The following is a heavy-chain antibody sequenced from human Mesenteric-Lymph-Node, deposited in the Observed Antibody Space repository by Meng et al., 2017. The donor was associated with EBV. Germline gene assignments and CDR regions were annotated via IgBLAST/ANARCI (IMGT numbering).Heavy chain of an antibody. D-gene: IGHD2-2*01. V-gene: IGHV4-34*01. Sequence: QVQLQQWGAGLLKPSETLSLTCAVYGGSFSGYYWSWIRQPPGKGLEWIGEINHSGSTNYNPSLKSRVTISVDTSKNQFSLKLSSVTAADTAVYYCARGSCSSTTCPFDYWGQGTLVTVSS. CDR2: INHSGST. J-gene: IGHJ4*02. CDR1: GGSFSGYY. CDR3: ARGSCSSTTCPFDY.